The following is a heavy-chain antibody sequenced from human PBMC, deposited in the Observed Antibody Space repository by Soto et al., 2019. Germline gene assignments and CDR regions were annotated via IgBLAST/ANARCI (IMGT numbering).Heavy chain of an antibody. V-gene: IGHV3-23*01. Sequence: GGSLRLSCATSGFTFSSYAMSWVRQAPRKGLEWVSTISNSGGTTYYAGSFQGQVTISADRSINTAYLQCTSLKASDSAIYYCARQEGDYSHIDSWGQGTVVTVSS. CDR1: GFTFSSYA. CDR2: ISNSGGTT. D-gene: IGHD4-17*01. J-gene: IGHJ4*02. CDR3: ARQEGDYSHIDS.